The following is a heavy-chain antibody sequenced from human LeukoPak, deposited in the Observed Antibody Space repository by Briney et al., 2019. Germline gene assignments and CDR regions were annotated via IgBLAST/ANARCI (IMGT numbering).Heavy chain of an antibody. V-gene: IGHV3-48*03. CDR1: GFSFSDYE. J-gene: IGHJ4*02. Sequence: PGGSLRLSCVVSGFSFSDYEMAWVRQAPGMGLEWISYISNSGDIRRYADAVKGRFAISRDNAKNSVSLQMTSLRADDTGLYFCAGGPQYSGSYGDWGQGALVTVS. D-gene: IGHD1-26*01. CDR2: ISNSGDIR. CDR3: AGGPQYSGSYGD.